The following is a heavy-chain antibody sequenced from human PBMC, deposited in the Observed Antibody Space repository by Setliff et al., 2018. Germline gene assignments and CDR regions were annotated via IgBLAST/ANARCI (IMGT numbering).Heavy chain of an antibody. J-gene: IGHJ4*02. D-gene: IGHD2-21*01. Sequence: ASVKVSCKASGGTFSSYAISWVRQAPGQGLEWMGWINAGNGNTKYAQKFQGRVTMTTDTSTRTAYMEVTSLRSDDTAVYYCATEKFPGDWGDYWGQGTLVTVSS. CDR1: GGTFSSYA. CDR2: INAGNGNT. CDR3: ATEKFPGDWGDY. V-gene: IGHV1-18*01.